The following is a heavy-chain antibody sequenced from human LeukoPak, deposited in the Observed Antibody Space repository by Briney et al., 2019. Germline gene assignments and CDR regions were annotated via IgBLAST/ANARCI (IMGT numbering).Heavy chain of an antibody. Sequence: PGGSLRLSCAASGFTFSSYAMSWIRQPPGKGLEWIGEINHSGSTNYNPSLKSRVTISVDTSKNQFSLKLSSVTAADTAVYYCARGVGVTYYYYYGMDVWGQGTTVTVSS. CDR3: ARGVGVTYYYYYGMDV. CDR2: INHSGST. D-gene: IGHD4-11*01. CDR1: GFTFSSYA. V-gene: IGHV4-34*01. J-gene: IGHJ6*02.